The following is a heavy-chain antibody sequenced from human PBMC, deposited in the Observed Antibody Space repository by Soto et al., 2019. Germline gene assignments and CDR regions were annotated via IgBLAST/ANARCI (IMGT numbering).Heavy chain of an antibody. D-gene: IGHD3-10*01. V-gene: IGHV1-2*02. CDR2: ISPKSGSA. Sequence: ASVKVYCKASGYTFTDYHIHWVRQAPGQGLEWMGWISPKSGSANFAQRFQGRVSMTRDTSSTTAYMELRRLKSDDTAVYYCARGPYYGPGYGMDVWGQGTTVTVSS. J-gene: IGHJ6*02. CDR3: ARGPYYGPGYGMDV. CDR1: GYTFTDYH.